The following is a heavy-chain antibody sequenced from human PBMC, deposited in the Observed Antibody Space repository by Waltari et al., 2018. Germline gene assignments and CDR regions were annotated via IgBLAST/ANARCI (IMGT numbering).Heavy chain of an antibody. V-gene: IGHV3-48*03. Sequence: EVQLVESGGGLVQPGASLRLSCAASGFTLKSYEMSWGRQAPGKGLEWVSYISSSGANIQYADSVKGRFTFSRDNARNSLSLQMNSLRVEDTAVYYCARDRGNRAFDIWGQGTTVTVSS. J-gene: IGHJ3*02. D-gene: IGHD5-18*01. CDR1: GFTLKSYE. CDR2: ISSSGANI. CDR3: ARDRGNRAFDI.